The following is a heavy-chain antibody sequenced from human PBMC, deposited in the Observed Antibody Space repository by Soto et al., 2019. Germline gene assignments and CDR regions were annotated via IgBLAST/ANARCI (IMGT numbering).Heavy chain of an antibody. CDR2: ISAYNGNT. CDR3: ARIWGIADHDS. J-gene: IGHJ5*01. Sequence: ASVKVSCKASGYTFTSYAMHWVRQAPGQRLEWMGWISAYNGNTNYAQKLQGRVTITTDTSTSTAYMELTSLMSDDTAVYYCARIWGIADHDSWGQGTRVTVSS. D-gene: IGHD6-13*01. CDR1: GYTFTSYA. V-gene: IGHV1-18*01.